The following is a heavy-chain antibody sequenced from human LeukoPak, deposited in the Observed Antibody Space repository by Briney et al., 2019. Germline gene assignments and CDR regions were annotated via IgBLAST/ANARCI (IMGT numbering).Heavy chain of an antibody. V-gene: IGHV1-46*01. J-gene: IGHJ5*02. CDR2: ISPSGGST. CDR3: ARDRAIAVAGTRLYNWFDP. Sequence: ASVKVSCKAFGYTFTSNYMHWVRQAPGQGPEWMGVISPSGGSTTYAQKFQGRVTLTRDMSMSTAYMELSRLRSDDTAVYYCARDRAIAVAGTRLYNWFDPWGQGTLVTVSS. CDR1: GYTFTSNY. D-gene: IGHD6-19*01.